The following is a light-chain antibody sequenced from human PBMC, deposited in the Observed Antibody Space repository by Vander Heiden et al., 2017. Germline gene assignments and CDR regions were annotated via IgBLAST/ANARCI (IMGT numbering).Light chain of an antibody. Sequence: DIQMTQSPSSVSASIGDRITITCQASQVVATWVTWYQQKPGKAPKLLIFAASVLQSGVPSRFSGSGYGTDFTLTISSLQPEDFATYYCQQADTFPHTFGQGTKLEIK. CDR1: QVVATW. CDR3: QQADTFPHT. J-gene: IGKJ2*01. CDR2: AAS. V-gene: IGKV1-12*01.